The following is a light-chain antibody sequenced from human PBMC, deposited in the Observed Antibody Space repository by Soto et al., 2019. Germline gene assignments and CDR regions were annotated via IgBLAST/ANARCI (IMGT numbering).Light chain of an antibody. V-gene: IGLV2-14*01. CDR1: SSDIGGYNY. Sequence: QSALTQPASVSRSPGQSITISCTGTSSDIGGYNYVSWYQQHPGKAPKLMIYEVSNRPSGVSNRFSGSKSGNTASLTISGLQAEDEADYYCSSFRSTTTLFGGGTKLTVL. J-gene: IGLJ2*01. CDR2: EVS. CDR3: SSFRSTTTL.